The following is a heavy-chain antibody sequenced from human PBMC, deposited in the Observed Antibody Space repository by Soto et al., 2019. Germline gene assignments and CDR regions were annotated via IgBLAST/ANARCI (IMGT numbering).Heavy chain of an antibody. CDR2: IYYSGST. CDR1: GGSISSYY. CDR3: ARLAVAGVYYYYGMDV. V-gene: IGHV4-59*01. D-gene: IGHD6-19*01. J-gene: IGHJ6*02. Sequence: QVQLQESGPGLVKPSEPLSLTCTVSGGSISSYYWSWIRQPPGKGLEWIGYIYYSGSTNYNPSLKSRVTISVDTSKNQFPLKLSSVTAADTAVYYCARLAVAGVYYYYGMDVWGQGTTVTVSS.